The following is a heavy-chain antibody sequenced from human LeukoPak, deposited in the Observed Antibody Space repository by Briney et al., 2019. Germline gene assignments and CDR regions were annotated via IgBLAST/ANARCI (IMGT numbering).Heavy chain of an antibody. CDR1: GGTFSSYA. CDR3: ARGITGTNRPGYYYYYMDV. D-gene: IGHD1-7*01. V-gene: IGHV1-69*13. Sequence: SVKVSCKASGGTFSSYAISWVRQAPGQGLEWMGGIIPIFGTANYAQKFQGRVTITADESTSTAYMELCSLRSEDTAVYYCARGITGTNRPGYYYYYMDVWGKGTTVTVSS. J-gene: IGHJ6*03. CDR2: IIPIFGTA.